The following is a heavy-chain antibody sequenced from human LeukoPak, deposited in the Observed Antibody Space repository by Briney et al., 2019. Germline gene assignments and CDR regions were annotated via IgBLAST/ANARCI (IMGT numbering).Heavy chain of an antibody. J-gene: IGHJ6*03. V-gene: IGHV3-30*02. CDR1: GFTFSSYV. CDR3: AIPGYSRSSGGYYYYMDV. Sequence: PGGSLRLSCAASGFTFSSYVMQWVRQAPGKGQGGVAFIRYDGSNKSYADSVKSRFTISRENSTNRMYLQLNSLRDNDTTVYYCAIPGYSRSSGGYYYYMDVWGKGTTVTVSS. CDR2: IRYDGSNK. D-gene: IGHD6-6*01.